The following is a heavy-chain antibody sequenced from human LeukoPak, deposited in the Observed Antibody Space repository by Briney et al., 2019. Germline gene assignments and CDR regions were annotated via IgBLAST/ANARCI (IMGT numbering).Heavy chain of an antibody. CDR2: IKQDGSEK. Sequence: GGSLRLSCAASGFTFTFYWMSWVRQAPGKRLEWVANIKQDGSEKYYVDSVKGRFTISRDNAKNSLYLQMNGLRAEDTAVYYCATYSGSYLRWGQGTLVTVSS. J-gene: IGHJ4*02. V-gene: IGHV3-7*01. CDR1: GFTFTFYW. D-gene: IGHD1-26*01. CDR3: ATYSGSYLR.